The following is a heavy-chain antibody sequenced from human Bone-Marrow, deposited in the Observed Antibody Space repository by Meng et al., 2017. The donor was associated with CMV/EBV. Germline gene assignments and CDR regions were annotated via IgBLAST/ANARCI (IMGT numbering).Heavy chain of an antibody. CDR3: AREGRGYSYGSGDY. J-gene: IGHJ4*02. CDR1: GFTVSSNY. V-gene: IGHV3-53*01. Sequence: GESLKISCAASGFTVSSNYMSWVRQAPGKGLEWVSVIYSGGSTYYADSVKGRFTISRDNSKNSLYLQMNSLRAEDTAVYYCAREGRGYSYGSGDYWGQGTLVTVSS. D-gene: IGHD5-18*01. CDR2: IYSGGST.